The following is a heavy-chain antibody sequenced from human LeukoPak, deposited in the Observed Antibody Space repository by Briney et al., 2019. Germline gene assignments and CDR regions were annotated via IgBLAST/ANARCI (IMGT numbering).Heavy chain of an antibody. V-gene: IGHV3-9*01. J-gene: IGHJ4*02. D-gene: IGHD4-17*01. CDR3: ARDGDGDYVFSYYFDY. Sequence: PGRSLRLSCAASGFTFDDYAMHWVRQAPGKGLEWVSGISWNSGSIGYADSVKGRFTISRDNSKNTLYLQMNSLRVEDTAVYYCARDGDGDYVFSYYFDYWGQGTLVTVSS. CDR2: ISWNSGSI. CDR1: GFTFDDYA.